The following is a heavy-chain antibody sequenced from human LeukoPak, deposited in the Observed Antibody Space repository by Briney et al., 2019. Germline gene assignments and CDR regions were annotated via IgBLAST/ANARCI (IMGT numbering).Heavy chain of an antibody. J-gene: IGHJ1*01. V-gene: IGHV4-59*01. CDR1: GGSISSYH. D-gene: IGHD6-13*01. Sequence: PSETLSLTCTVSGGSISSYHWSWIRQPPGKGLEWIGYIYYSGSTNNNPSLRSRVTISVDTSKNQFSLKLRSVTAADTAVYYCARGLYGAAAGTHWGQGTQVTVSS. CDR3: ARGLYGAAAGTH. CDR2: IYYSGST.